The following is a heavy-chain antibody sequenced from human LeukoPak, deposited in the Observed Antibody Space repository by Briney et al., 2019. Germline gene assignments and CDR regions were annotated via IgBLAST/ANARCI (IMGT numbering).Heavy chain of an antibody. CDR3: TRRKAYCYDVCSFDY. V-gene: IGHV3-13*04. CDR2: IGTSDDT. Sequence: RGSLRLSCAASGFTFSNYDMHWVRQGTGKGLEWVSTIGTSDDTFYSGSVKGRFTISRENAKDSLYLQMNSLRAEDTAVYYCTRRKAYCYDVCSFDYWGQGTRVTVSS. D-gene: IGHD2-21*02. CDR1: GFTFSNYD. J-gene: IGHJ4*02.